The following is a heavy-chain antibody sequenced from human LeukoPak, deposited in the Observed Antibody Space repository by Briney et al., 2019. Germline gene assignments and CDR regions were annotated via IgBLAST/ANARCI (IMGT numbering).Heavy chain of an antibody. J-gene: IGHJ4*02. D-gene: IGHD3-9*01. CDR3: AKWGDYDVLTGYYVSDY. Sequence: PGGSLRLSCAASGFTFSNYAMSWVRQAPGKGLEWVSAITGGGSGKYYADSMKSRFTISRDNSKNTLYLQINSLRAEDTAVYYCAKWGDYDVLTGYYVSDYWGQGTLVTVSS. V-gene: IGHV3-23*01. CDR2: ITGGGSGK. CDR1: GFTFSNYA.